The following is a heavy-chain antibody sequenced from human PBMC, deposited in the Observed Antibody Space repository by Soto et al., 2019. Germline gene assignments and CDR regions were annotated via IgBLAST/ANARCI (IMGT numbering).Heavy chain of an antibody. D-gene: IGHD3-10*01. V-gene: IGHV1-18*01. J-gene: IGHJ4*02. Sequence: ASVKVSCKASGYTVTSYGISWVRQAPGQGLEWMGWISAYNGNTNYAQKLQGRVTMTTDTSTSTAYMELRSLRSDYTAVYYCARVLLWFGESNYYFDYWGQGTLVTVSS. CDR2: ISAYNGNT. CDR1: GYTVTSYG. CDR3: ARVLLWFGESNYYFDY.